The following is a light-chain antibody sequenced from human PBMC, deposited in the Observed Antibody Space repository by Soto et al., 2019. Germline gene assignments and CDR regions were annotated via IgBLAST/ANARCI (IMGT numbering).Light chain of an antibody. CDR2: EVS. V-gene: IGLV2-8*01. J-gene: IGLJ1*01. Sequence: QSALTQPRSASGSPGQSVTISCNGTSSDVGAYNYVSWYQQLPGKAPKLIIYEVSKRPSGVPDRFSGSKSGNTASLTVSGLQAEDEADYYCTSYAGTYSFFYVFGTGTRSPS. CDR3: TSYAGTYSFFYV. CDR1: SSDVGAYNY.